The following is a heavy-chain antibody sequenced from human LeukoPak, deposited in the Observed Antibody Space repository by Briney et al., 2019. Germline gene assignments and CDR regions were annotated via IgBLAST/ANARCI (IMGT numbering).Heavy chain of an antibody. CDR2: INPNSGGT. CDR1: GYTFTGYY. V-gene: IGHV1-2*02. Sequence: ASVKVSCKAFGYTFTGYYMHWVRQAPGQGLEWMGWINPNSGGTNYAQKFQGRVTMTRDTSISTAYMELSRLRSDDTAVYYCAASQTYDYYYYMDVWGKGTTVTVSS. CDR3: AASQTYDYYYYMDV. D-gene: IGHD3-16*01. J-gene: IGHJ6*03.